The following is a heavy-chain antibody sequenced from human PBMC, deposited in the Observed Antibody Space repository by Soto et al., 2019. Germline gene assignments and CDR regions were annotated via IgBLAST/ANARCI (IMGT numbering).Heavy chain of an antibody. CDR1: GFTFSSYA. D-gene: IGHD4-4*01. V-gene: IGHV3-64*01. CDR3: ARSHDYSNYYWFDP. Sequence: PGGSLRLSCAASGFTFSSYAMHWVRQAPGKGLEYVSAISSNGGSTYYANSVKGRFTISRDNSKNTLYLQMGSLRAEDMAVYYYARSHDYSNYYWFDPWGQGTLVTVSS. J-gene: IGHJ5*02. CDR2: ISSNGGST.